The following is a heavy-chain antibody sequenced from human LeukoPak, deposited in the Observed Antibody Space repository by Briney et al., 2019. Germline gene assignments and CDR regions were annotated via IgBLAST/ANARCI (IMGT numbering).Heavy chain of an antibody. Sequence: PSETLSLTCTVSGGSISSSSYYWGWIRQPPGKGLEWIGSIYYSGSTYYNPSLKSRVTISVDTSKNQFSLKLSSVTAADTAVYYCARRTSIAARPDSLDNWGQGTLVTVSS. J-gene: IGHJ4*02. D-gene: IGHD6-6*01. CDR1: GGSISSSSYY. CDR2: IYYSGST. CDR3: ARRTSIAARPDSLDN. V-gene: IGHV4-39*01.